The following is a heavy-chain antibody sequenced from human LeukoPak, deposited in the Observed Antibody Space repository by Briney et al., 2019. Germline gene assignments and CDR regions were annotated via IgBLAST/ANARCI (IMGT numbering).Heavy chain of an antibody. CDR1: GYTLTELS. CDR3: ATVNVRWSQNWALDY. Sequence: ASVKVSCKVSGYTLTELSMHWVRQAPGKGLEWMGGFDPEDGETIYAQKFQGRVTMTEDTSTDTAYMELSSLRSEDTAVYYCATVNVRWSQNWALDYWGQGTLVTVSS. V-gene: IGHV1-24*01. D-gene: IGHD3-10*02. CDR2: FDPEDGET. J-gene: IGHJ4*02.